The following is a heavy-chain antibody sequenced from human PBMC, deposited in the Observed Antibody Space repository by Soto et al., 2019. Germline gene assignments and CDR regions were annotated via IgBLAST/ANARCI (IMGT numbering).Heavy chain of an antibody. D-gene: IGHD1-7*01. V-gene: IGHV1-46*01. J-gene: IGHJ5*02. CDR3: ARDREYNWNYNWFDP. Sequence: GASVKVSCKASGYTFTNYYMHWVRQAPGQGLEWMGIINTSDGSTSYAQKFQGRVTMTTDTSTSTAYMELRSLRSDDTAVYYCARDREYNWNYNWFDPWGQGTLVTVSS. CDR1: GYTFTNYY. CDR2: INTSDGST.